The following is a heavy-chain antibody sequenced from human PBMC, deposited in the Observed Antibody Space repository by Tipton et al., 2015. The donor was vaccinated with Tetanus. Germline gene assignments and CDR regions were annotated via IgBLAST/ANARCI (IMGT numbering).Heavy chain of an antibody. D-gene: IGHD1-20*01. CDR1: GYTFTSYG. V-gene: IGHV1-18*01. Sequence: QLVQSGAEVKKPGDSVKVSCKASGYTFTSYGISWVRQAPGQGLEWMGWINAYNGNTKYAQKLQGRVTMTTDTSTSTAYMELRSLRSDDPAVYYCARLVTGTYSYYGMDVWGQGTTVTVSS. J-gene: IGHJ6*02. CDR2: INAYNGNT. CDR3: ARLVTGTYSYYGMDV.